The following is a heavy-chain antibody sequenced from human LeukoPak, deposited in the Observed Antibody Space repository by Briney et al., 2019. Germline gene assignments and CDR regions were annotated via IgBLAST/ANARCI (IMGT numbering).Heavy chain of an antibody. J-gene: IGHJ4*02. CDR2: ISGSGSST. Sequence: PGGSLRLSCAASGFTFSNSAMTWVRQAPGKGLEWVSTISGSGSSTYYADSVKGRFTISRDNSKNTLYLQMNSLRAEDTAVYYCAKGKQIYEGPSDYWGQGTLVTVSS. V-gene: IGHV3-23*01. D-gene: IGHD2/OR15-2a*01. CDR3: AKGKQIYEGPSDY. CDR1: GFTFSNSA.